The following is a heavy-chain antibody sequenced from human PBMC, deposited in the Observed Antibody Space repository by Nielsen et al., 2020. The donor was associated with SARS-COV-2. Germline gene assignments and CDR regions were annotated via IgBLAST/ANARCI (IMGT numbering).Heavy chain of an antibody. CDR2: IYYSGST. Sequence: GSLRLSCTVSGGSISSYYWSWIRQPPGKGLEWIGYIYYSGSTNYNPSLKSRVTISVDTSKNQFSLKLSSVTAADTAVYYCARGNVLLWFGESLYGMDVWGQGTTVTVSS. D-gene: IGHD3-10*01. CDR1: GGSISSYY. CDR3: ARGNVLLWFGESLYGMDV. J-gene: IGHJ6*02. V-gene: IGHV4-59*13.